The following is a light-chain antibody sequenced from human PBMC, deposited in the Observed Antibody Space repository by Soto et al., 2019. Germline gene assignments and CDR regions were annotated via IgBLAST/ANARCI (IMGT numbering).Light chain of an antibody. CDR1: QTIISW. CDR2: KAS. Sequence: DIQMTQSPSTLSGSVGDRVTITCRASQTIISWLAWYQQKPGKAPKLLIYKASTLKSGVPSRFSGSGSGTEFTLTISSLQPDDFATYYCQHYNSYSEAFGQGTKVERK. V-gene: IGKV1-5*03. CDR3: QHYNSYSEA. J-gene: IGKJ1*01.